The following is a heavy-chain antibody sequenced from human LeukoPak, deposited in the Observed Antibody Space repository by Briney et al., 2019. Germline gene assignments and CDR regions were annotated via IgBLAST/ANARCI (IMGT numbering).Heavy chain of an antibody. J-gene: IGHJ5*02. V-gene: IGHV3-23*01. CDR3: AKGRDHSDS. Sequence: GGSLRLSCAASGFTFSSSAMTWVRQTPGKGLEWVSGISSSADTYYADSVKGRFTISRDNPNNMLSLQMNSLRTEDTAIYYCAKGRDHSDSWGQGTLVTVSS. CDR2: ISSSADT. CDR1: GFTFSSSA.